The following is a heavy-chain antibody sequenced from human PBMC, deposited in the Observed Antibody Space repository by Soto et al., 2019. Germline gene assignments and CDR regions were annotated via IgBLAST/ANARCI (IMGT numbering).Heavy chain of an antibody. CDR3: ARDNGIDAFAI. D-gene: IGHD1-20*01. Sequence: EVQLVESGGGLVQPGGSLRLSCAASGFTFSSYDMHWVRQATGKGLEWVSAIGTAGDTYYPGSVKGRFTISRENAKNSLYLQMNSLRAGDTAVYYCARDNGIDAFAIWGQGTMVTVSS. CDR2: IGTAGDT. CDR1: GFTFSSYD. V-gene: IGHV3-13*01. J-gene: IGHJ3*02.